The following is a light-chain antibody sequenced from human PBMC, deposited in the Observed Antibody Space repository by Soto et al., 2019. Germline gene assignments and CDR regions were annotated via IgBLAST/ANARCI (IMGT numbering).Light chain of an antibody. V-gene: IGKV1-5*03. J-gene: IGKJ2*03. CDR2: ESS. Sequence: DIQMTQSPSTLSASVGDRVTITCRASQSISSWLAWYQQKPGQAPNLLVYESSFLESGVPSRFSGSGSGTEFTLTISSLQPDDFATYYCQQYHTYPSFGQGTKVEIK. CDR1: QSISSW. CDR3: QQYHTYPS.